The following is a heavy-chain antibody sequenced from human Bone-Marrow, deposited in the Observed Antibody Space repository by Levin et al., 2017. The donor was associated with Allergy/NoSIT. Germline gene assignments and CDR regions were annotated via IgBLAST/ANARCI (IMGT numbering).Heavy chain of an antibody. Sequence: ASVKVSCKASGYTFTGYYMHWVRQAPGQGLEWMGWINPNNGDTKYAQKVQGRVAMTRDTAVRTGYMELNSLTYDDTAVYYCAKEGLPTTYKAPPYNYYGMDVWGHGTTVTVSS. CDR3: AKEGLPTTYKAPPYNYYGMDV. V-gene: IGHV1-2*02. J-gene: IGHJ6*02. CDR1: GYTFTGYY. CDR2: INPNNGDT. D-gene: IGHD3-10*01.